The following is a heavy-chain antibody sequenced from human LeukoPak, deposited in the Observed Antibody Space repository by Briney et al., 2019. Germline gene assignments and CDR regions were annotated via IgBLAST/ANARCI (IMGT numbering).Heavy chain of an antibody. CDR2: ISGGGGVT. Sequence: GGSLRLSCAASGFTFSNYAMSWVRQAPGKGLEWVSGISGGGGVTYYADSVKGRFTISRDNSKNTLYLQMNSLRVEDTAVYYCAKTRGGVVATTSDYWGQGTLVTVSS. D-gene: IGHD5-12*01. V-gene: IGHV3-23*01. J-gene: IGHJ4*02. CDR1: GFTFSNYA. CDR3: AKTRGGVVATTSDY.